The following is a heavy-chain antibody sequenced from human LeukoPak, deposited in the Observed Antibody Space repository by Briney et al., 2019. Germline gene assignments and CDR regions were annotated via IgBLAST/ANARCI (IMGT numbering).Heavy chain of an antibody. CDR3: AKDRATMVRGVITNWFDP. J-gene: IGHJ5*02. CDR2: IRYDGRNK. CDR1: GLTFSNYG. Sequence: GGSLRLSCAAAGLTFSNYGMHWVRQAPGKGLQWVAYIRYDGRNKYSADSVKGRFTIYRDNSKSTLYLQMNSLRPEDTAVYYCAKDRATMVRGVITNWFDPWGQGTLVTVSS. D-gene: IGHD3-10*01. V-gene: IGHV3-30*02.